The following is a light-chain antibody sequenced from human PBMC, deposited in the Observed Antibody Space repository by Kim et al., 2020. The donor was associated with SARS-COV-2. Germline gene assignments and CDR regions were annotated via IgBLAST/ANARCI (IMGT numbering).Light chain of an antibody. CDR1: QGISNY. CDR3: QHYNSAPRT. Sequence: DIQMTQSPSSLSASVGDRVTITCRASQGISNYLAWYQQKPGKIPTLLVYGASALQSGVPSRFSGSGSGTDFTLTINSLQPDDVATYYCQHYNSAPRTFGRGTKVDIK. J-gene: IGKJ1*01. CDR2: GAS. V-gene: IGKV1-27*01.